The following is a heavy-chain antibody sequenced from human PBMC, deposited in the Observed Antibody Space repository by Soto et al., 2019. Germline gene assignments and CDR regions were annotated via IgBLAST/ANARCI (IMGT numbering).Heavy chain of an antibody. J-gene: IGHJ4*02. CDR2: IKFSRST. V-gene: IGHV4-39*02. CDR1: GGSISSSVYY. Sequence: QLQLQESGPGLVKPSETLSLTCSVSGGSISSSVYYWGWIRQPPGKGLEWIGSIKFSRSTSYNPSLKSRVTIAIDTSKNQFSLKLSSVTAADTAVYYCAREQDPPADACNFGYWGLGTPVTVSS. D-gene: IGHD2-2*01. CDR3: AREQDPPADACNFGY.